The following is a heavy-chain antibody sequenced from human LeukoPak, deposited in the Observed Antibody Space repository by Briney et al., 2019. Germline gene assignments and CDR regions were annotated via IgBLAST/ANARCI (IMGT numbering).Heavy chain of an antibody. CDR3: ARVPTVTIYYYYYYMDV. J-gene: IGHJ6*03. V-gene: IGHV1-69*13. CDR1: RGTFSSYA. CDR2: IIPIFGTA. Sequence: SVKVSCKASRGTFSSYAISWVRQAPGQGLEWMGGIIPIFGTANYAQKFQGRVTITADESTSTAYMELSSLRSEDTAVYYCARVPTVTIYYYYYYMDVWGKGTTVTVSS. D-gene: IGHD4-11*01.